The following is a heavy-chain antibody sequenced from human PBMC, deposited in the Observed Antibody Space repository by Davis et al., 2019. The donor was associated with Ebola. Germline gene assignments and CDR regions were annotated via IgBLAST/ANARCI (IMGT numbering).Heavy chain of an antibody. J-gene: IGHJ6*02. D-gene: IGHD2-15*01. CDR2: IRTGSTANI. CDR1: GFTFSSYD. Sequence: PGGSLRLSCAASGFTFSSYDMNWVRQAPGKGLEWVSFIRTGSTANIYYADSVKGRFTASRDDAKNSLYLQMNSLRDDDTAVYFCARRILLDSRGGMDVWGQGSTVTVSS. V-gene: IGHV3-48*02. CDR3: ARRILLDSRGGMDV.